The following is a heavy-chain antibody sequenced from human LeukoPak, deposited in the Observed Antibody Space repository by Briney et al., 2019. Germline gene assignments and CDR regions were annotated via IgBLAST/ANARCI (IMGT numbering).Heavy chain of an antibody. D-gene: IGHD6-13*01. Sequence: GASVKVSCKASGYTFTSYSVHWVRQAPGQGLEWMGIINPSAGSTTYAQKFQGRVTMTRDTSTSTIYMELSSLRSEDTAVYFCARAGYWAATGYATDWGQGTLVTVSP. CDR1: GYTFTSYS. V-gene: IGHV1-46*03. CDR2: INPSAGST. CDR3: ARAGYWAATGYATD. J-gene: IGHJ4*02.